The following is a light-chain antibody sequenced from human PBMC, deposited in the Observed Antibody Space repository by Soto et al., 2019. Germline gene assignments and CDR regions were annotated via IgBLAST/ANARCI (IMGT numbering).Light chain of an antibody. CDR1: SGHSNYT. J-gene: IGLJ2*01. Sequence: QAVVTQSPSASASLGASVKLTCTLSSGHSNYTIAWHQQQPEKGPRYSMKLNRDGSHSKGDGTPNRFSGSSSGAERSLTISSLQPEDEADYYCQTWGTGIVIFGGGTKVTVL. CDR2: LNRDGSH. CDR3: QTWGTGIVI. V-gene: IGLV4-69*01.